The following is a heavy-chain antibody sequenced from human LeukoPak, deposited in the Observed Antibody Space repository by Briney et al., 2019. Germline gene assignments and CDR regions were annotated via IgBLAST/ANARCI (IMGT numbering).Heavy chain of an antibody. CDR2: ISGSGGST. Sequence: GGSLRLSCAASGFTFSSYAMSWVRQAPGKGLEWVSAISGSGGSTYYADSVKGRFTISRDNSKNTLYLQMNSLRAEDTAVYYCAKGFRLLLWFGELTDWGQGTLVTVSS. V-gene: IGHV3-23*01. CDR3: AKGFRLLLWFGELTD. J-gene: IGHJ4*02. CDR1: GFTFSSYA. D-gene: IGHD3-10*01.